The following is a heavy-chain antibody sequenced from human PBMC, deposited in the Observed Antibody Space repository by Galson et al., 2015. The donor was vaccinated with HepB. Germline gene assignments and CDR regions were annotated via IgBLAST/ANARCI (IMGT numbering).Heavy chain of an antibody. CDR2: IYRGGNT. CDR3: VRGGAYGDENY. V-gene: IGHV3-66*01. CDR1: GFTVNNNY. J-gene: IGHJ4*02. Sequence: SLRLSCAASGFTVNNNYINWVRQAPGKGLEWLSTIYRGGNTFYADSVKGRFTISRDNSKNTLYLQMNGLRAEDTAVYYCVRGGAYGDENYWGQGSLVTVSS. D-gene: IGHD4-17*01.